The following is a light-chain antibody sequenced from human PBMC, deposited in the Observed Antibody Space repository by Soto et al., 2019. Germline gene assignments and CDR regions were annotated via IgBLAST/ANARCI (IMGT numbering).Light chain of an antibody. CDR1: HDINKW. CDR2: TTS. CDR3: QQCYNFPCT. V-gene: IGKV1D-12*01. Sequence: DTEKAQARSSGTACGGARYTITCRAPHDINKWLVWYQQKPGKAPKLLIYTTSTLQSGVPSRFSGSGSGTDFTLTIGSLHPEDLLTYYCQQCYNFPCTFRQGPRWIS. J-gene: IGKJ2*02.